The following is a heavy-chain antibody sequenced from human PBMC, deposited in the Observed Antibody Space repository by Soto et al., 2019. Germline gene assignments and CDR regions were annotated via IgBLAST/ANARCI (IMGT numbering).Heavy chain of an antibody. J-gene: IGHJ4*02. CDR3: ARYGATTAFDY. V-gene: IGHV1-18*01. CDR2: ISAYNGNT. D-gene: IGHD1-26*01. Sequence: QVQLVQSGTEVKKPGASVKVSCKASGYTFTSYGISWVRQAPGQGLEWMGWISAYNGNTYYAQTLQGRVTMTTATSTTTAYMALRSLRSDDTAVYYCARYGATTAFDYWGQGTLVTVSS. CDR1: GYTFTSYG.